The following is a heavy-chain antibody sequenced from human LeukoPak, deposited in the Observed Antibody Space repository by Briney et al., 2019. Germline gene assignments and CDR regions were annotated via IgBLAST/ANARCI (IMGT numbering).Heavy chain of an antibody. D-gene: IGHD5-12*01. Sequence: GASVKVSCKASGYTFSNYAITWVRQAPGQGLEWMGWINTHTRKPTYARGFTGRFVFSLDTSVSTAYLQINSLKAEDTAVYYCAKDSTDIVALEAFDIWGQGTVVTVSS. CDR3: AKDSTDIVALEAFDI. V-gene: IGHV7-4-1*02. J-gene: IGHJ3*02. CDR2: INTHTRKP. CDR1: GYTFSNYA.